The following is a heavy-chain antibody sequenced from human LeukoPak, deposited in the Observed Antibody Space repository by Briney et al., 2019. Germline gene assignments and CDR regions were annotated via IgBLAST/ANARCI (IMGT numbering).Heavy chain of an antibody. CDR1: GGSFSGYY. Sequence: SETLSLTCAVYGGSFSGYYWSWIRQPPGKGLEWIGEINHSGSTNYNPSLKSRVTISVDTSKNQFSLKLSSVTAADTAVYYCARGLGSARAFDIWGQGTMVTASS. CDR2: INHSGST. V-gene: IGHV4-34*01. D-gene: IGHD2-15*01. J-gene: IGHJ3*02. CDR3: ARGLGSARAFDI.